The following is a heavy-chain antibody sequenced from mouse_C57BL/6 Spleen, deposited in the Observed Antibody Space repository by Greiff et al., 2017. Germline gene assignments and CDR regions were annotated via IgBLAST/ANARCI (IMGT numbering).Heavy chain of an antibody. J-gene: IGHJ4*01. V-gene: IGHV1-76*01. CDR1: GYTFTDYY. D-gene: IGHD2-4*01. CDR2: IYPGSGNT. CDR3: ARTDDYDPCYSMDY. Sequence: QVQLQESGAELVRPGASVKLSCKASGYTFTDYYINWVKQRPGQGLEWIARIYPGSGNTYYNEKFKGKATLTAEKSSSTAYMQLSSLTSEDSAVYFCARTDDYDPCYSMDYWGQGTSVTVSS.